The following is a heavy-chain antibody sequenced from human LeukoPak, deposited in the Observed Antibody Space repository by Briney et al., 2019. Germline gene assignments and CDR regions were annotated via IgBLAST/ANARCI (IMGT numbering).Heavy chain of an antibody. J-gene: IGHJ4*02. D-gene: IGHD1-26*01. CDR3: ARGGSYYDY. CDR2: IAYDGSNK. CDR1: GFTFRSYD. V-gene: IGHV3-30*04. Sequence: GGSLRLSCGGTGFTFRSYDMHWVRQAPGKGLEWVAGIAYDGSNKDHADAVKGRFTISRDNSKNSLYLQMNSLRAEDTAVYYCARGGSYYDYWGQGTLVTVSS.